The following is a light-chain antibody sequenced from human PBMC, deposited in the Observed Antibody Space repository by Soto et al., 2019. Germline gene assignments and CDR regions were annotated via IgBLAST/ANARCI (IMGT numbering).Light chain of an antibody. CDR2: ETS. CDR3: PQHNSYPYT. V-gene: IGKV1-17*03. CDR1: QDISRF. Sequence: DVQMTQSPSAMSASVGDRVTITCRATQDISRFVAWFQQKPGKAPERLIYETSTLQPGVPSRFSGSGSGTEFTLAISGLQPEDVATYYCPQHNSYPYTFGQGTKLEIK. J-gene: IGKJ2*01.